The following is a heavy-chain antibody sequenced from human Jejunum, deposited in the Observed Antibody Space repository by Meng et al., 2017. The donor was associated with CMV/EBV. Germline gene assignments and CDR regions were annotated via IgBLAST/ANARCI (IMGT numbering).Heavy chain of an antibody. CDR1: GFTVGDVS. J-gene: IGHJ4*02. V-gene: IGHV3-48*04. D-gene: IGHD2-2*02. Sequence: CVASGFTVGDVSMNWVRQAPGKGLEWVSYIRGGGSPIYYADSVKGRFTISRDNAHNSLYLQMNSLRAEDTAVYYCARDHIYAFDNWGQGTRVTVSS. CDR2: IRGGGSPI. CDR3: ARDHIYAFDN.